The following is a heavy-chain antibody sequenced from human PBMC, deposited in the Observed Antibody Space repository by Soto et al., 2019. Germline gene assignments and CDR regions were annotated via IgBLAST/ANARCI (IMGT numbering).Heavy chain of an antibody. CDR3: ARGRYGDY. D-gene: IGHD1-1*01. Sequence: QVHLVQYGAEVKKPGASVKVSCKGSGYAFTTYGITWVRQAPGQGLEWMGWISAHNGNTNYAQKLQGRATGTRDTSTSTAYMELRSLRSDDTAVYYCARGRYGDYWGQGALVTVSS. CDR2: ISAHNGNT. V-gene: IGHV1-18*01. CDR1: GYAFTTYG. J-gene: IGHJ4*02.